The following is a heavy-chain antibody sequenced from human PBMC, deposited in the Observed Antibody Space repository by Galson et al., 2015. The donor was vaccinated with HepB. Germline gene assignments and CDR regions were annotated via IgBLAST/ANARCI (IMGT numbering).Heavy chain of an antibody. Sequence: SETLSLTCAVYGGSFSGYYWSWIRQPPGKGLEWIGEINHSGSTNYNPSLKSRVTISVDTSKNQFSLKLSSVTAADTAVYYCARGQYYFDYWGQGTLVTVSS. V-gene: IGHV4-34*01. CDR3: ARGQYYFDY. CDR2: INHSGST. J-gene: IGHJ4*02. CDR1: GGSFSGYY.